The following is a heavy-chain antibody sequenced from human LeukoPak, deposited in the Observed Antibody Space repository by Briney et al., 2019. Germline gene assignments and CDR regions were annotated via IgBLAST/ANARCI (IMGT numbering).Heavy chain of an antibody. J-gene: IGHJ4*02. CDR2: ISAYNGNT. CDR3: AREDIRRYSSSPTFDY. D-gene: IGHD6-19*01. V-gene: IGHV1-18*01. CDR1: GYTFTSNG. Sequence: GASVKVSCKASGYTFTSNGISWVRQAPGQGLEWMGWISAYNGNTNYAQKLQDRLTMTTDTSTSTAYMELRSLRSDDTAVYYCAREDIRRYSSSPTFDYWGQGTLVTVSS.